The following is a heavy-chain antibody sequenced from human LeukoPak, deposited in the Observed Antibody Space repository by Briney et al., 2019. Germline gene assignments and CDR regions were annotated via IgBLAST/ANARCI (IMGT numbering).Heavy chain of an antibody. Sequence: GASVKVSCKASGYSFTRYGISWVRQAPGQGLEWMGWISAYNDNTNYAQKLQGRVTMATDTSTSTAYMELRSLRSDDTAVYYCARGMWGGELLIRFDYWGQGTLVTVSS. J-gene: IGHJ4*02. CDR1: GYSFTRYG. CDR3: ARGMWGGELLIRFDY. CDR2: ISAYNDNT. D-gene: IGHD1-26*01. V-gene: IGHV1-18*01.